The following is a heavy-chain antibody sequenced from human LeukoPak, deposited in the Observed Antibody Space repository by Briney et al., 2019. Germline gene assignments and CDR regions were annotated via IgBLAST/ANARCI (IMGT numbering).Heavy chain of an antibody. Sequence: GGSLRLSCAASGFTVSSNYMSWVRQAPGKGLEWVANINEDGSEEYYMDSVKGRFTISRDNAKSSLYLQMNSLRDTDTAVYFCAGKWELFNGFDFWGQGALVTVS. CDR2: INEDGSEE. D-gene: IGHD1-26*01. CDR3: AGKWELFNGFDF. CDR1: GFTVSSNY. J-gene: IGHJ4*02. V-gene: IGHV3-7*01.